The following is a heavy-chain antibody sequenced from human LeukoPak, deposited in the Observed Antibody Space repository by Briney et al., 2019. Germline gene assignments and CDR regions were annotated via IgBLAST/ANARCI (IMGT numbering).Heavy chain of an antibody. Sequence: PGRSLRLSCAVFGFTFRNYGMHWVRPAPGKGREWEATILYVGRKTFYADSVKGRFTIHRDKSTSTLFLQINSLRAQDTAMYYCASLRVSAAYYADYWGQGTLVTVS. D-gene: IGHD1-26*01. V-gene: IGHV3-30*03. CDR3: ASLRVSAAYYADY. CDR1: GFTFRNYG. J-gene: IGHJ4*02. CDR2: ILYVGRKT.